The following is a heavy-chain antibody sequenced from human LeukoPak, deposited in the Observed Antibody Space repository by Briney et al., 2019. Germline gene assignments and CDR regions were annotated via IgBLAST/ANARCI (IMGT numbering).Heavy chain of an antibody. D-gene: IGHD3-3*01. Sequence: SETLSLTCAVYGGSFSGYYWSWIRQPPGKGLEWIGEINHSGSTNYNPSLKSRVTISVDTSKNQFSLKLSSVTAADTAVYYCARVNGFGAVTRVWGQGTLVTVSS. J-gene: IGHJ4*02. V-gene: IGHV4-34*01. CDR2: INHSGST. CDR3: ARVNGFGAVTRV. CDR1: GGSFSGYY.